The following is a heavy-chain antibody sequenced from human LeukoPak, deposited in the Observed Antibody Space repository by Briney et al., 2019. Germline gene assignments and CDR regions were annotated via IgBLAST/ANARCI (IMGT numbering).Heavy chain of an antibody. J-gene: IGHJ4*02. CDR1: GFIFDDHG. CDR2: INWSGGST. D-gene: IGHD4-11*01. Sequence: GGSLRLSCAASGFIFDDHGMNWVRQAPGKGLEWVSGINWSGGSTSYADSVKGRFTISRDNAKNSLYLQMNSLRAEDTALYYCARGRKIYSNSDFDYWGQGALVTVSS. CDR3: ARGRKIYSNSDFDY. V-gene: IGHV3-20*04.